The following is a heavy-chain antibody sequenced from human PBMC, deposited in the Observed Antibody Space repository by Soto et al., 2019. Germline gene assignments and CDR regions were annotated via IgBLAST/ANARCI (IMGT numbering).Heavy chain of an antibody. CDR2: IYYSGST. Sequence: SETLSPTCTVSGGSISSYYWSWIRQPPGKGLEWIGYIYYSGSTNYNPSLKSRVTISVDTSKNQFSLKLSSVTAADTAVYYCARHVTTVTGVWFDPWGQGTLVTVSS. V-gene: IGHV4-59*08. CDR3: ARHVTTVTGVWFDP. D-gene: IGHD4-4*01. J-gene: IGHJ5*02. CDR1: GGSISSYY.